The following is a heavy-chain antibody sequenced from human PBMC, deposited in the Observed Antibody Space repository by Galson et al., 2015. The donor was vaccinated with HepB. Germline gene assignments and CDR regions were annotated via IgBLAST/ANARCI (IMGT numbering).Heavy chain of an antibody. CDR2: IDWDGDK. Sequence: PALVKPTQTLTLTCTFSGFSLTTSGMCVSWVRQSPGKALEWLALIDWDGDKQYTTSLKSRLTISRDTSNNQVVLTMTNMIPSVTGTYYCARTTMIRGVYNWFDPWGRGTLVTVSS. D-gene: IGHD3-10*01. CDR3: ARTTMIRGVYNWFDP. CDR1: GFSLTTSGMC. J-gene: IGHJ5*02. V-gene: IGHV2-70*19.